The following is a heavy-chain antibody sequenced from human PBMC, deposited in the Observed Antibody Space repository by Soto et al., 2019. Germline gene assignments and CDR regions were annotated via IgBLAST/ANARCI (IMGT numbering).Heavy chain of an antibody. V-gene: IGHV5-51*01. CDR2: IYPGASDT. CDR1: GYSFTSYW. Sequence: GEALKISCKGSGYSFTSYWIGWVRQMPGKGLEWMGIIYPGASDTRYSPSFQGQVTISADKFISTAYLQWSSLKAADTAMYYCARPSLGRAAARGGWDFDLWGRGTLVTVSS. CDR3: ARPSLGRAAARGGWDFDL. D-gene: IGHD6-13*01. J-gene: IGHJ2*01.